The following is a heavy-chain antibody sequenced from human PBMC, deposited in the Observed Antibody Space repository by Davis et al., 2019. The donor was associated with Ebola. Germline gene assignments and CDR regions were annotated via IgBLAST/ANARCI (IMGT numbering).Heavy chain of an antibody. CDR1: GGSISSYY. CDR2: IYYSGST. Sequence: MPSETLSPTCTLPGGSISSYYWSWIRQLPGKGLEWFGYIYYSGSTNYNPSLKSRVTISVDTSKNQFSLKLSSVTAADTAVYYCAREVMIPVSRYFFYLFDVWGQGTTVAVS. CDR3: AREVMIPVSRYFFYLFDV. V-gene: IGHV4-4*08. D-gene: IGHD2-21*01. J-gene: IGHJ6*02.